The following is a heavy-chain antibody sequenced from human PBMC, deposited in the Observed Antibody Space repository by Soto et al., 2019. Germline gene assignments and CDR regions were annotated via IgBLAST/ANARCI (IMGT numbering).Heavy chain of an antibody. J-gene: IGHJ4*02. CDR3: ASQNYGGNSYYFDY. CDR2: IIPIFGTA. V-gene: IGHV1-69*13. D-gene: IGHD4-17*01. Sequence: AASVKVSCKASGGTFSSYAISWVRQAPGQGLEWMGGIIPIFGTANYAQKFQGRVTITADESTSTAYMELSSLRSEDTAVYYCASQNYGGNSYYFDYWGQGTLVTVSS. CDR1: GGTFSSYA.